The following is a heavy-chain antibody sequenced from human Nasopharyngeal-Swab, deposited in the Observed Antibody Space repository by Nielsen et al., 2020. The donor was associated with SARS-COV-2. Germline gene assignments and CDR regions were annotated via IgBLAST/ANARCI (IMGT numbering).Heavy chain of an antibody. D-gene: IGHD6-13*01. CDR1: GFQLSNYA. Sequence: SLKISCAASGFQLSNYALHWVRQAPGKGLEWVALISYDGSTEYYADSVKGRFTISRDNSKNTLFLQMNSLRADDTAVYYCARDLSSSWYNYYYGLDVWGPGTTVTVSS. V-gene: IGHV3-30-3*01. CDR3: ARDLSSSWYNYYYGLDV. J-gene: IGHJ6*02. CDR2: ISYDGSTE.